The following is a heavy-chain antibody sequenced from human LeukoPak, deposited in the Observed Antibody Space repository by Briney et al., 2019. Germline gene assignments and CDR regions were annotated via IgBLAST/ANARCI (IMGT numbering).Heavy chain of an antibody. D-gene: IGHD3-22*01. CDR2: ISYDGSNK. J-gene: IGHJ3*02. CDR3: ARDQNYCDSSGWAVDAFDI. CDR1: GFTFSSYA. V-gene: IGHV3-30-3*01. Sequence: GRSLRLACAASGFTFSSYAMHWVRQAPGSGLEWVAVISYDGSNKYYADSVKGRFTISRDNSKNTLYLQMSSLRAEDTAVYYCARDQNYCDSSGWAVDAFDIWGQGTMVTVSS.